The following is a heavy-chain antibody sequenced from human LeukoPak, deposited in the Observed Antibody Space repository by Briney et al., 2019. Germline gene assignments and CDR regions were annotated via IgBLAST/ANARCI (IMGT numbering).Heavy chain of an antibody. J-gene: IGHJ4*02. CDR1: GGSISSSSYY. V-gene: IGHV4-39*01. Sequence: SETLSLTCTVSGGSISSSSYYWVWIRQPPGKGLEWIGSIYYSGSTYYNSSLKSRVTISVDTSKNQFFLRLNSVTAADTAVYYCAGTYFDWFLYVDYWGQGALVTVSS. D-gene: IGHD3-9*01. CDR3: AGTYFDWFLYVDY. CDR2: IYYSGST.